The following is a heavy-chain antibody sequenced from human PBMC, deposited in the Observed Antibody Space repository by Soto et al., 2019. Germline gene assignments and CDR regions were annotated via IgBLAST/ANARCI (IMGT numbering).Heavy chain of an antibody. CDR3: TRGSCLEWSCIDV. CDR1: GYTFDRYY. CDR2: INPSGSIT. D-gene: IGHD3-3*01. J-gene: IGHJ6*02. V-gene: IGHV1-46*02. Sequence: ASVKVSCKASGYTFDRYYMHWVRQAPGQGLEWMGMINPSGSITSYAQKFQGRVTITRDTSTRTPSMELTSLRSEDTAVYYCTRGSCLEWSCIDVWGQGTTVTVSS.